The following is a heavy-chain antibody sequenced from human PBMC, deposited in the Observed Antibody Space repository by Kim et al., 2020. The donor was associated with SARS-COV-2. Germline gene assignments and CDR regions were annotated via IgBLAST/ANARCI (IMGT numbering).Heavy chain of an antibody. J-gene: IGHJ4*02. CDR3: AKGRDAVAGTFDY. CDR1: GFTFDDYA. V-gene: IGHV3-9*01. Sequence: GGSLRLSCAASGFTFDDYAMHWVRQAPGKGLEWVSGISWNSGSIGYADSVKGRFTISRDNAKNSLYLQMNSLRAEDTALYYCAKGRDAVAGTFDYWGQGTLVTVSS. CDR2: ISWNSGSI. D-gene: IGHD6-19*01.